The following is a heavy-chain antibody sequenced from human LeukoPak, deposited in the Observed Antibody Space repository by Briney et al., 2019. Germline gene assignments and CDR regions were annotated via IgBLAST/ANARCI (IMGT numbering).Heavy chain of an antibody. D-gene: IGHD3-22*01. V-gene: IGHV4-61*02. J-gene: IGHJ6*04. CDR2: IYTSGST. Sequence: SETLSLTCTVSGGSISSGSYYWSWIRQPAGKGLEWIGRIYTSGSTNYNPSLKSRVTMSVDTSKNQFSLKLSSVTAADTAVYYCARDRYYYDSSGYYKLDVWGKGTTVTISS. CDR3: ARDRYYYDSSGYYKLDV. CDR1: GGSISSGSYY.